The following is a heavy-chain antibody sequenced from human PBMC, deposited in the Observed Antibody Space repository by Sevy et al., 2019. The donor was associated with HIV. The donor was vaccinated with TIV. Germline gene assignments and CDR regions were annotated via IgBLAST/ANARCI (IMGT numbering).Heavy chain of an antibody. CDR2: INPNSGGT. D-gene: IGHD1-1*01. CDR3: ARVTERKLYYFDY. Sequence: ASVKVSCKASGYTFTGYYMHWVRQAPGQGLEWMRWINPNSGGTNYAQKFQGRVTMTRDTSISTAYMELSRLRSDDTAVYYCARVTERKLYYFDYWGQGTLVTVSS. V-gene: IGHV1-2*02. J-gene: IGHJ4*02. CDR1: GYTFTGYY.